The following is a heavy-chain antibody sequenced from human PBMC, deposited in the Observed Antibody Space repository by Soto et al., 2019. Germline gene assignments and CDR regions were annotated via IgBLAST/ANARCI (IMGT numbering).Heavy chain of an antibody. CDR2: IYYSGST. V-gene: IGHV4-39*01. D-gene: IGHD5-18*01. Sequence: QLQLQESGPGLVKPSETLSLTCTVSGGSISSSSYYWGWIRQPPGKGLEWIGSIYYSGSTYYNPSLKSRVTISVDTSKNQFSLKLSSVTAADTAVYYCARALNPDTAMVSFDYWGQGTLVTVSS. CDR1: GGSISSSSYY. J-gene: IGHJ4*02. CDR3: ARALNPDTAMVSFDY.